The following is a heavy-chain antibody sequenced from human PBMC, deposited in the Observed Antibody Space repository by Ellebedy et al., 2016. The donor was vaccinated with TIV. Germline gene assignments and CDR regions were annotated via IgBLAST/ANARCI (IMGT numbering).Heavy chain of an antibody. V-gene: IGHV3-23*01. D-gene: IGHD4-23*01. CDR2: ISGTGHST. CDR3: ARDMPEWELTSDDAFDV. Sequence: GGSLRLXXAVSGLTFSSYAFSWFRQPPGKGLEWVSHISGTGHSTFYADSVEGRFTISRENSKDTLYLQMNNLRVEDTAMYYCARDMPEWELTSDDAFDVWGQGTMVTVSS. CDR1: GLTFSSYA. J-gene: IGHJ3*01.